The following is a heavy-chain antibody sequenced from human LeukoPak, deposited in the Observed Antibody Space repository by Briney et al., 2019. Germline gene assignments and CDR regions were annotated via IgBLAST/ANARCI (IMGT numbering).Heavy chain of an antibody. J-gene: IGHJ6*03. Sequence: GRSLRLSCAASGFTFDDYAMHWVRQAPGKGLEWVSGISWNSGSIGYADSVKGRFTISRDNAKNSLYLQMNSLRAEDTALYYCAKDQGGSGYYYYCYMDVWGKGTTVTVSS. CDR1: GFTFDDYA. CDR2: ISWNSGSI. D-gene: IGHD3-10*01. CDR3: AKDQGGSGYYYYCYMDV. V-gene: IGHV3-9*01.